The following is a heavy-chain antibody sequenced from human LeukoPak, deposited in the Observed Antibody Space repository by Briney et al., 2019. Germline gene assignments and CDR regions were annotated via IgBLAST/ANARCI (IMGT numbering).Heavy chain of an antibody. CDR1: GFTFSDYY. J-gene: IGHJ4*02. D-gene: IGHD3-3*01. Sequence: GGSLRLSCAASGFTFSDYYMSWIRQAPGKGLEWVSYISSSGSTIYYADSVKGRFTISRDNSKNTLYLQMNSLRAEDTAVYYCASRDYDFWSGYRWGQGTLVTVSS. CDR2: ISSSGSTI. V-gene: IGHV3-11*01. CDR3: ASRDYDFWSGYR.